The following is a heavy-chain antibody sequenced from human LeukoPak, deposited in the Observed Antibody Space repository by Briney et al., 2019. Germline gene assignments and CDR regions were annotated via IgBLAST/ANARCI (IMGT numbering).Heavy chain of an antibody. CDR1: GFTFSSYA. CDR2: ISGSGIMT. V-gene: IGHV3-23*01. Sequence: PGGSLRLSCAASGFTFSSYAMSWVRQAPGKGLEWVATISGSGIMTYYADSVKGRFTVSGDNSKNMVYLQMNSLTAADTAVYYCAKDRSIGTYYTFDHWGQGTLVTVSS. CDR3: AKDRSIGTYYTFDH. J-gene: IGHJ4*02. D-gene: IGHD1-26*01.